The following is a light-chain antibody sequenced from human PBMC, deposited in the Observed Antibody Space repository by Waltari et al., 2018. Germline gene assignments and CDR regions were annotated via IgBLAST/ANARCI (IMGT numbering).Light chain of an antibody. CDR3: QQYYSTPYT. CDR2: WAS. V-gene: IGKV4-1*01. Sequence: DIVMTQSPDSLAVSLGERATLTCKSSLSVLYSSNNKNYLAWYQQKPGQPPKLLIYWASTREAGVHDRVSGSGSGTDFTLTISSLQAEDVAVYYCQQYYSTPYTFGQGTKLEIK. CDR1: LSVLYSSNNKNY. J-gene: IGKJ2*01.